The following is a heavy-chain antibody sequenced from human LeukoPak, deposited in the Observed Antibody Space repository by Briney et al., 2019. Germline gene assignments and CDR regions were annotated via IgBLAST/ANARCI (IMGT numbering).Heavy chain of an antibody. CDR3: TKGEGDY. CDR1: GGSFSGYY. V-gene: IGHV4-59*01. CDR2: IYDSGNT. Sequence: SETLSLTCAVYGGSFSGYYWTWIRQPPGKGLEWIGYIYDSGNTNYNPSLKSRVTISVDTSKNQFSLKLSSVTAADTAVYYCTKGEGDYWGQGTLVTVSS. J-gene: IGHJ4*02. D-gene: IGHD2-21*01.